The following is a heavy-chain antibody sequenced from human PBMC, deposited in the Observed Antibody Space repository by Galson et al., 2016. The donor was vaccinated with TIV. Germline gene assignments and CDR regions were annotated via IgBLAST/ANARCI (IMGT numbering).Heavy chain of an antibody. V-gene: IGHV6-1*01. CDR3: ARAAGRNGATCHATCESFDF. CDR1: GDSVSSNSAA. Sequence: CAISGDSVSSNSAAWNWIRLSPSRGLEWLGRTYCRSRCYYDYAVSVKSRITIESDTSKNQFSLQLNSVTSEDTAVYYCARAAGRNGATCHATCESFDFWGQGTKVTVSS. J-gene: IGHJ3*01. CDR2: TYCRSRCYY. D-gene: IGHD3-10*01.